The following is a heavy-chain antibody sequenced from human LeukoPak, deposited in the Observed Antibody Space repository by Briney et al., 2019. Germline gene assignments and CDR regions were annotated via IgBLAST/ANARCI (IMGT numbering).Heavy chain of an antibody. Sequence: ASVKVSCKVSGYTLTELSMHWVRQAPGKGLEWMGGFDPEDGETIYAQKFQGRVTMTEDTTTDTAYMELSSLRSEDTAVYYCATPLGYEVDAFDIWGQGTMVTVSS. J-gene: IGHJ3*02. CDR1: GYTLTELS. D-gene: IGHD5-18*01. CDR2: FDPEDGET. V-gene: IGHV1-24*01. CDR3: ATPLGYEVDAFDI.